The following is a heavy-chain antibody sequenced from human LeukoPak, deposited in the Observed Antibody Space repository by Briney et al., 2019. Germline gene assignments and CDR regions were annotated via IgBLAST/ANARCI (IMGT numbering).Heavy chain of an antibody. J-gene: IGHJ6*02. D-gene: IGHD2-2*01. V-gene: IGHV4-59*01. Sequence: PSETLSLTCTVSGGSISSYYWSGIRQPPGKGLEWIGYIYDSGSTNCNPSLKSRVTISVDTSKNQFSLKLSSVTAADTAVYYCARVGGTNYYYYGMDVWGQGTAVTVSS. CDR3: ARVGGTNYYYYGMDV. CDR1: GGSISSYY. CDR2: IYDSGST.